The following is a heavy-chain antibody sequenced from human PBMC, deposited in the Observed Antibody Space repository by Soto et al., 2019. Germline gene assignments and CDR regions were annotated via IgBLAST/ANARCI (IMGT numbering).Heavy chain of an antibody. CDR1: GGSIRSSSYY. CDR3: ARGRAYYDSSGYYYIDH. CDR2: IYYSGST. Sequence: SETLSLTCTVSGGSIRSSSYYWGWIRQPPGKGLEWIGSIYYSGSTYYNPSLKSRVSISVDTSKNQFSLKLSSVTAADTAVYYCARGRAYYDSSGYYYIDHWGQGALVTVSS. V-gene: IGHV4-39*07. J-gene: IGHJ4*02. D-gene: IGHD3-22*01.